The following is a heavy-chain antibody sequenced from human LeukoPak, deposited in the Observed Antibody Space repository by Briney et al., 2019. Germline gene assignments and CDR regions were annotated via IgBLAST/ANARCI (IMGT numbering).Heavy chain of an antibody. CDR3: AREPDLGGYYTTPGY. CDR2: ISAYNGNT. Sequence: ASVKVSCKASGYTFTSYGISWVRQAPGQGLEWMGWISAYNGNTNYAQKLQGRVTMTTDTSTSTAYMELRSLRSDDTAVYYCAREPDLGGYYTTPGYWGQGTLVTVSA. J-gene: IGHJ4*02. CDR1: GYTFTSYG. D-gene: IGHD3-3*01. V-gene: IGHV1-18*01.